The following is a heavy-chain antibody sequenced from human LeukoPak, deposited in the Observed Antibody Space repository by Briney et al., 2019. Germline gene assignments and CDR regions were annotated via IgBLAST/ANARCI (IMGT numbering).Heavy chain of an antibody. J-gene: IGHJ6*03. CDR1: GFTFSSYE. CDR2: ISSSSSTI. Sequence: PGGSLRLSCAASGFTFSSYEMNWVRQAPGKGLEWVSYISSSSSTIYYADSVKGRFTISRDNAKNSLYLQMNSLRAEDTAVYYCARKAYCSGGSCYWDAGYYYYYMDVWGKGTTVTVSS. CDR3: ARKAYCSGGSCYWDAGYYYYYMDV. D-gene: IGHD2-15*01. V-gene: IGHV3-48*01.